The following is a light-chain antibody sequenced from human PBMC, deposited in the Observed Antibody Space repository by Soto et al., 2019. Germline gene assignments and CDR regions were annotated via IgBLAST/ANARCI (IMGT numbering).Light chain of an antibody. J-gene: IGLJ1*01. CDR2: DVS. CDR1: SSDVGGYKY. CDR3: SSYTSITSYV. V-gene: IGLV2-14*03. Sequence: QSVLTQPASVSGSPGQSIAISCTGSSSDVGGYKYVSWYQQHPGKAPKLMIYDVSNRPSGVSDRFSGSKSGNTASLTISGLQSEDEADYYCSSYTSITSYVFGTGNKVTVL.